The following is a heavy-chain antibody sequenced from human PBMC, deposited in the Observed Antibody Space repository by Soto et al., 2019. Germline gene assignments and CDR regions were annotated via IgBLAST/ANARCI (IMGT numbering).Heavy chain of an antibody. Sequence: SGGSLRLSCAASGFTFSSSPSSWVRQVPGKGLEWISAIRNDGGSMYYAPSVKGRVTISRDNSKNTSSLRMKNLRAEDTAVYYCVRQMIEGTAVDYWGQGTLVTVSS. V-gene: IGHV3-23*01. CDR3: VRQMIEGTAVDY. D-gene: IGHD2-21*01. J-gene: IGHJ4*02. CDR1: GFTFSSSP. CDR2: IRNDGGSM.